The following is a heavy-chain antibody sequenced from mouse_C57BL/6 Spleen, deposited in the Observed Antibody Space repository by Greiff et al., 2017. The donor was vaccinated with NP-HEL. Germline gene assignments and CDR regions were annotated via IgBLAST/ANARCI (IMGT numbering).Heavy chain of an antibody. CDR3: ARETSNFAWFAY. J-gene: IGHJ3*01. Sequence: EVKLMESGGDLVKPGGSLKLSCAASGFTFSSYGMSWVRQTPDKRLEWVATISSGGSYTYYPDSVKGRFTISRDNAKNTLYLQMSSLKSEDTAMYYCARETSNFAWFAYWGQGTLVTVSA. CDR2: ISSGGSYT. V-gene: IGHV5-6*01. CDR1: GFTFSSYG. D-gene: IGHD2-5*01.